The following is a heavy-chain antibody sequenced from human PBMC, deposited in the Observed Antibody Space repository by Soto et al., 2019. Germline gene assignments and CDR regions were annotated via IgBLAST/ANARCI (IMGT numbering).Heavy chain of an antibody. CDR1: GYTLTELS. Sequence: ASVKVSCKVSGYTLTELSMHWVRQAPGKGLEWMGGFDPEDGETIYAQKFQGRVTMTEDTSTDTAYMELSSLRSEDTAVYYCATAMPSKFIAARYYYYYYGMDVWGQGTTVTVSS. CDR2: FDPEDGET. CDR3: ATAMPSKFIAARYYYYYYGMDV. J-gene: IGHJ6*02. D-gene: IGHD6-6*01. V-gene: IGHV1-24*01.